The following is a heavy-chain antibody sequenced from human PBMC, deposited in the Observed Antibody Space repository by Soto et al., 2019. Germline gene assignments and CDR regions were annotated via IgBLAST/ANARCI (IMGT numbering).Heavy chain of an antibody. Sequence: QVQLQESGPGLVEPSGTLSLTCAVSGGSITNSNWWSWIRQPPGKGVEWIGEIYHTGSINYNPALKTRVTMSVDKSKNQFSLKVTSVTAADTAVYYCACYYDSSGYRFDYWGQGTLVTVSS. D-gene: IGHD3-22*01. CDR3: ACYYDSSGYRFDY. CDR1: GGSITNSNW. J-gene: IGHJ4*02. V-gene: IGHV4-4*02. CDR2: IYHTGSI.